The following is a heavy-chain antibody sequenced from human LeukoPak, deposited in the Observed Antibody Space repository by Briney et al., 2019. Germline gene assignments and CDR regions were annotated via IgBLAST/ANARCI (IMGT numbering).Heavy chain of an antibody. V-gene: IGHV4-4*07. CDR1: GGSISSYY. CDR3: ARLVRFDDFWSGYYPYYYYYYYMDV. J-gene: IGHJ6*03. Sequence: AAETLSLTCTVSGGSISSYYWSWIRQPAGKGLEWIGRIYTSGSTNYNRSLKSRVTMSVDTSKNQFSLKLSSVTAADTAVYYCARLVRFDDFWSGYYPYYYYYYYMDVWGKGTTVTVSS. D-gene: IGHD3-3*01. CDR2: IYTSGST.